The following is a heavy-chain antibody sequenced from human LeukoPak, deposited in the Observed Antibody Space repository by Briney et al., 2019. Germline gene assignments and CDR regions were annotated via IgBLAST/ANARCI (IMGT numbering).Heavy chain of an antibody. CDR1: GFIFNNYG. J-gene: IGHJ4*02. Sequence: GGSLRLSCAASGFIFNNYGMHWVRQAPGKGLEWVTYIKYDGTNEHYADSVKGRFTISRDDSKSTLSLQMNSLRVEDTAVYYCARDLAWGAFDYWGQGTLVSVSS. CDR2: IKYDGTNE. V-gene: IGHV3-30*02. D-gene: IGHD7-27*01. CDR3: ARDLAWGAFDY.